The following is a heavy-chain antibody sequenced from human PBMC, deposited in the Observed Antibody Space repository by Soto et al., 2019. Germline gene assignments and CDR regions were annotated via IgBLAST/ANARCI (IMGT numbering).Heavy chain of an antibody. J-gene: IGHJ6*02. CDR2: IYPGDSDT. D-gene: IGHD2-2*01. Sequence: PGESLKISCKGSGYSFTSYWIGWVRQMPGKGLEWMGIIYPGDSDTRYSPSFQGQVTISADKSISTAYLQWSSLKASDTAMYYCARPSGCSSTRCPRGLYYGMDVWGQGTTVTVSS. V-gene: IGHV5-51*01. CDR3: ARPSGCSSTRCPRGLYYGMDV. CDR1: GYSFTSYW.